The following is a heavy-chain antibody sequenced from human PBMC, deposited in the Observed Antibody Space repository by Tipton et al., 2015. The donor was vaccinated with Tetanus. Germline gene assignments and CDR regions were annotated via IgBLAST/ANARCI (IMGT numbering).Heavy chain of an antibody. CDR2: VYHAGST. J-gene: IGHJ4*02. CDR3: ARANNDYPKKGPFDY. D-gene: IGHD5-12*01. Sequence: TLSLTCTVSGDSITSSKYSWNWIRQPPGKGLEWIGYVYHAGSTYYKPSLKSRVTMSVDRSMNQFSLNLRSVITADTAVYYCARANNDYPKKGPFDYWGQGILVTVSS. V-gene: IGHV4-30-2*01. CDR1: GDSITSSKYS.